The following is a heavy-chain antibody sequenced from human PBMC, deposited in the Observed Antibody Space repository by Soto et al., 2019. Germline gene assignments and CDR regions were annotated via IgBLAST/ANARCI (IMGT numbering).Heavy chain of an antibody. CDR2: IYYSGST. J-gene: IGHJ4*02. CDR3: ARHEGVGDHFDY. D-gene: IGHD4-17*01. Sequence: SETLSLTCSVSGGSINSYFWSWIRQPPGKGLEWIGYIYYSGSTNYSPSLKSRVTMSVDTSKGQFSLKLSSVTAADTAVYYCARHEGVGDHFDYWGQGTLVTVSS. CDR1: GGSINSYF. V-gene: IGHV4-59*08.